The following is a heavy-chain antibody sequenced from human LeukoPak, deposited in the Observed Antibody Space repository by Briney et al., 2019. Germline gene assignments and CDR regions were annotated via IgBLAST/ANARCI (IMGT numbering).Heavy chain of an antibody. Sequence: PGGSLRLSCAASGFTFDDYAMPWVRQAPGKGLEWVSGISWNSGSIGYADSVKGRFTISRDNAKSSLYLQMNSLRAEDTALYYCAKDSYDSSGYPGGFDYWGQGTLVTVSS. D-gene: IGHD3-22*01. CDR1: GFTFDDYA. J-gene: IGHJ4*02. CDR2: ISWNSGSI. V-gene: IGHV3-9*01. CDR3: AKDSYDSSGYPGGFDY.